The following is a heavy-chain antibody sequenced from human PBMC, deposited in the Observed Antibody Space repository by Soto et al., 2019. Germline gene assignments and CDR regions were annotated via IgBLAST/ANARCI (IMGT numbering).Heavy chain of an antibody. CDR1: GYAFTTYG. V-gene: IGHV1-18*01. D-gene: IGHD1-1*01. Sequence: QVHLVQSGAEVKKPGASVKVSCQGSGYAFTTYGITLVRQAPGQGLEWMGWISAHSGNTNYAQKLQGRVTVTRDTSTSTAYIELRSLRYDDTAVYYCAGRRYGDYRGQGALVTVSS. J-gene: IGHJ4*02. CDR3: AGRRYGDY. CDR2: ISAHSGNT.